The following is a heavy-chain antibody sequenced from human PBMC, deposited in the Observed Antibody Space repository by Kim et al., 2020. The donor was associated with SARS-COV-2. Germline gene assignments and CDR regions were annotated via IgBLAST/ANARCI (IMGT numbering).Heavy chain of an antibody. CDR2: IKQDGSEK. Sequence: GGSLRLSCAASGFTFSSYWMTWVRQAPGKGLEWVANIKQDGSEKYYVDSVKGRFTISRDNAKNSLYLRMNSLRAEDTAVYYCAAGTISWFDPWGQGTLVTVSS. CDR1: GFTFSSYW. CDR3: AAGTISWFDP. D-gene: IGHD6-13*01. V-gene: IGHV3-7*01. J-gene: IGHJ5*02.